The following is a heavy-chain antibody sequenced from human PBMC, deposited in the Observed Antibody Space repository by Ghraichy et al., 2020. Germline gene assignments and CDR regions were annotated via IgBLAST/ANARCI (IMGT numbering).Heavy chain of an antibody. Sequence: ASVKVSCKASGYTFTSYGISWVRQAPGQGLEWMGWISAYNGNTNYAQKLQGRVTMTTDTSTSTAYMELRSLRSDDTAVYYCARDPWAYCGGDCYSYGYYYGMDVWGQGTTVTVSS. D-gene: IGHD2-21*02. CDR3: ARDPWAYCGGDCYSYGYYYGMDV. CDR1: GYTFTSYG. CDR2: ISAYNGNT. J-gene: IGHJ6*02. V-gene: IGHV1-18*01.